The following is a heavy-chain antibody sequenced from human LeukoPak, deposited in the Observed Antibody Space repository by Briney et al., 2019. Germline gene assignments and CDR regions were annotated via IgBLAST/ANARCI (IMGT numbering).Heavy chain of an antibody. J-gene: IGHJ4*02. CDR3: AKGDDSSGYYPGGADY. V-gene: IGHV3-23*01. D-gene: IGHD3-22*01. CDR2: ISGSGGST. CDR1: GFTFSSYA. Sequence: GGSLRLSCAASGFTFSSYAMSWVRQAPGKGLEWVSAISGSGGSTYYADSVKGRFTISRDNSKNTLYLQMNSLRAEDTAVYYCAKGDDSSGYYPGGADYWGQGTLVTVS.